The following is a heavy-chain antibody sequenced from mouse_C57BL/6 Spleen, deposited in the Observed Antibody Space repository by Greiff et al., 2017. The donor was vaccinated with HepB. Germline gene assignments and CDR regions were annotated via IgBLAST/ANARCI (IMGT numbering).Heavy chain of an antibody. Sequence: EVKLQESGPGLVKPSQSLSLTCSVTGYSITSGYYWNWIRQFPGNKLEWMGYISYDGSNNYNPSLKNRISITRDTSKNQFFLKLNSVTTEDTATYYCARDRNYDYDGLDYWGQGTTLTVSS. CDR3: ARDRNYDYDGLDY. J-gene: IGHJ2*01. CDR1: GYSITSGYY. CDR2: ISYDGSN. D-gene: IGHD2-4*01. V-gene: IGHV3-6*01.